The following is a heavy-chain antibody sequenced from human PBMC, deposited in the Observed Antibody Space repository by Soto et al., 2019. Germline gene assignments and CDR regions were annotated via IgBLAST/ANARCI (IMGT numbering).Heavy chain of an antibody. D-gene: IGHD6-13*01. CDR2: IIPYYNTL. CDR3: ASGASRWYPYFFDS. CDR1: EGTFNSYA. Sequence: VKVSCKASEGTFNSYAIAWVRQAPGQGLEWMGGIIPYYNTLNYAQKFQDRVTITADDSTNTVYMELSSLRSDDTAVYFCASGASRWYPYFFDSWAQGTLVTVSS. V-gene: IGHV1-69*13. J-gene: IGHJ4*02.